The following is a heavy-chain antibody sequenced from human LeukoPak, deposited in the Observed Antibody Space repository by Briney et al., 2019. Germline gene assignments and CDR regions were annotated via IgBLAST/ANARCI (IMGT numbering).Heavy chain of an antibody. D-gene: IGHD4-17*01. CDR2: ISYDGSNK. CDR3: ARLMTTVTTNPDFDY. CDR1: GFTFSSYA. V-gene: IGHV3-30*04. Sequence: GRSLRLSCAASGFTFSSYAMHWVRQAPGKGLEWVAVISYDGSNKYYADSVKGRFTISRDNSKNTLYLQMNSLRAEDTAVYYCARLMTTVTTNPDFDYWGQGTLVTVSS. J-gene: IGHJ4*02.